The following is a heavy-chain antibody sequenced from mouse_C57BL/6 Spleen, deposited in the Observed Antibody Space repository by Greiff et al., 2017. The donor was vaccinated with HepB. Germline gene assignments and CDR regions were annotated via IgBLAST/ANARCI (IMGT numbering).Heavy chain of an antibody. CDR2: IDPSDSET. CDR3: ARSGDYDGGDY. Sequence: QVHVKQPGAELVRPGSSVKLSCKASGYTFTSYWMHWVKQRPIQGLEWIGNIDPSDSETHYNQKFKDKATLTVDKSSSTAYMQLSSLTSEDSAVYYCARSGDYDGGDYWGQGTTLTVSS. D-gene: IGHD2-4*01. V-gene: IGHV1-52*01. J-gene: IGHJ2*01. CDR1: GYTFTSYW.